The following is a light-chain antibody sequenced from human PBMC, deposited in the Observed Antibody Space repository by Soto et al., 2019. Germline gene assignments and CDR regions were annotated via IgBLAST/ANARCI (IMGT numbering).Light chain of an antibody. J-gene: IGLJ1*01. CDR1: YFDIGSNF. Sequence: QSVLTQPPSVSAAPGQTVTISCSGSYFDIGSNFISWYQQLPGTAPKLLIYEDKKRPSGIPDRFSGSKSGTSATLVITGLQTGDEAHYYCGAWVRRLSTAYVFGTGTKVTVL. CDR2: EDK. CDR3: GAWVRRLSTAYV. V-gene: IGLV1-51*02.